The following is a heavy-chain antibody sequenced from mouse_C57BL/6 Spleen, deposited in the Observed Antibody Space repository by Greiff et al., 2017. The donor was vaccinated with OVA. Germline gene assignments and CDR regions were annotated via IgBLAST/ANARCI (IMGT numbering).Heavy chain of an antibody. D-gene: IGHD1-1*01. J-gene: IGHJ2*01. Sequence: EVKLQESEGGLVQPGSSMKLSCTASGFTFSDYYMAWVRQVPEKGLEWVANINYDGSSTYYLDSLKSRFIISRDNAKNILYLQMSSLKSEDTATDYCARDGGYYYCALDYWGQGTTLTVSS. CDR3: ARDGGYYYCALDY. V-gene: IGHV5-16*01. CDR1: GFTFSDYY. CDR2: INYDGSST.